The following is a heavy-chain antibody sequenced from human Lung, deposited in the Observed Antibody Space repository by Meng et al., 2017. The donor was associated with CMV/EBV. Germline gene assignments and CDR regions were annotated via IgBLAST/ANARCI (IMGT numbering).Heavy chain of an antibody. V-gene: IGHV4-39*07. D-gene: IGHD6-6*01. J-gene: IGHJ4*02. Sequence: SETLSLTCTVSGDSISSSSYYWGWIRQPPGKGLEWIGSIYYSGSTNYNPSLKSRVTISIDTSKNQFSLKLSSVTAADTAVYYCATDQQYSSSIYWGQGTLVTGSS. CDR1: GDSISSSSYY. CDR2: IYYSGST. CDR3: ATDQQYSSSIY.